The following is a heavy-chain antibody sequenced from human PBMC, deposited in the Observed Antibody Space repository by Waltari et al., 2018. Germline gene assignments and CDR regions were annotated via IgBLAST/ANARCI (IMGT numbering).Heavy chain of an antibody. Sequence: QVQLQESGPGLVKPSESLSLNRTAPGGSISRYSWSWNRAPPGKGLEWIGYIYYSGSTNYNPSLKSRVTISVDTSKNQFSLKLSSVTAADTAVYYCARDRTTVTGSAFDIWGQGTMVTVSS. V-gene: IGHV4-59*01. CDR2: IYYSGST. J-gene: IGHJ3*02. CDR1: GGSISRYS. CDR3: ARDRTTVTGSAFDI. D-gene: IGHD4-17*01.